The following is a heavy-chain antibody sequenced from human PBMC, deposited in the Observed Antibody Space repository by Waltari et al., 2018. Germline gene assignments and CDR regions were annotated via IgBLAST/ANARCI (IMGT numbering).Heavy chain of an antibody. CDR1: GFTFSKYW. D-gene: IGHD3-3*01. V-gene: IGHV3-7*01. J-gene: IGHJ4*02. CDR3: ARDFYDVTSGFYTPGLFDY. Sequence: EVQLVDSGGGLVQPGGSLRLSCAASGFTFSKYWMSWVRQAPGKGLEGVATVKKEGSDKYYVDSVKGRFTISRDNGDNSLYLQMNSLRAEDTAVYYCARDFYDVTSGFYTPGLFDYWGQGSLVTVSS. CDR2: VKKEGSDK.